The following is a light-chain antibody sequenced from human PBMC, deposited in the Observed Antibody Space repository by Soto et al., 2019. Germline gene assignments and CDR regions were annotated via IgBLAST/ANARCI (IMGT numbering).Light chain of an antibody. CDR2: EVT. V-gene: IGLV2-14*01. J-gene: IGLJ2*01. CDR3: NSYTNSSAVV. Sequence: QSVLPQPASVSGSPGQSITISCAGTRDDIGAYDYVSWYQQHPGNAPKLLVYEVTNRPSGVSDRFSGSKSGNTASLTISGLQAEDEADYYCNSYTNSSAVVFGGGTKGTVL. CDR1: RDDIGAYDY.